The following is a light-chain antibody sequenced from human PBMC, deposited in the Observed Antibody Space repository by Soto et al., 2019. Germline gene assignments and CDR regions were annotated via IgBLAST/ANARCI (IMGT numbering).Light chain of an antibody. V-gene: IGKV3-20*01. CDR2: STS. CDR3: QQSGISPLT. CDR1: QSLNRNS. J-gene: IGKJ3*01. Sequence: EVVLTQFPNTLPLSPGDRATLSSMSSQSLNRNSLDWYQQKPGQAPRLLISSTSLRATGIPDRFSGSGSGTDFTLTISRLDPEDFAVYYCQQSGISPLTFGPGTKVDIK.